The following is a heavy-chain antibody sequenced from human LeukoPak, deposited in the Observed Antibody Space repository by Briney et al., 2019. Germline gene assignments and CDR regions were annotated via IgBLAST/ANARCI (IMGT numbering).Heavy chain of an antibody. CDR2: INPNSGGT. CDR3: ASGRRPYYDFWSGEGAGYFDY. J-gene: IGHJ4*02. D-gene: IGHD3-3*01. Sequence: ASVKVSCKASGYTFTGYYMHWVRQAPGQGLEWMGWINPNSGGTNYAQKFQGRVTMTRDTSISTAYMELSRLRSDDTAVYYCASGRRPYYDFWSGEGAGYFDYWGQGTLVTVSS. CDR1: GYTFTGYY. V-gene: IGHV1-2*02.